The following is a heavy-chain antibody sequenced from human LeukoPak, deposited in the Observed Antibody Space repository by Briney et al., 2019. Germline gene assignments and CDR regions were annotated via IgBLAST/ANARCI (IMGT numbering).Heavy chain of an antibody. D-gene: IGHD2-15*01. Sequence: SETLSLTCTVSGGSISSYYWSWIRQPPGKGLEWIGYIYYSGSTNYSPSLKSRVTISVDTSKNQFSLKLSSVTAADTAVYYCARVHTQDLGYCSGGSCYGFDYWGQGTLVTVSS. V-gene: IGHV4-59*01. CDR2: IYYSGST. J-gene: IGHJ4*02. CDR1: GGSISSYY. CDR3: ARVHTQDLGYCSGGSCYGFDY.